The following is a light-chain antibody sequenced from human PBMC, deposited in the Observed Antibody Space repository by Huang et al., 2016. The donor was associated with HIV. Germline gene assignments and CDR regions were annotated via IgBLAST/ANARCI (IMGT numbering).Light chain of an antibody. V-gene: IGKV3-15*01. J-gene: IGKJ1*01. CDR1: QSFSSN. CDR3: QQYNNWPQT. CDR2: GAS. Sequence: EIVMTQSPATLSGSPGERATLSCRASQSFSSNLAWYQQKPGQAPRLLIYGASTRATGIPARFSGSGSGTEFTLTISSLQSEDFAVYYCQQYNNWPQTFGQGTKVEIK.